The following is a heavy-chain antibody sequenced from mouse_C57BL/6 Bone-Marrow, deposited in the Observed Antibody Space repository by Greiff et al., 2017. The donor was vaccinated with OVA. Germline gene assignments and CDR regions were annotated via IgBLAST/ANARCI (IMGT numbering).Heavy chain of an antibody. D-gene: IGHD2-3*01. V-gene: IGHV5-6*02. CDR2: ISSGGSYT. J-gene: IGHJ2*01. Sequence: DVMLVESGGDLVKPGGSLKLSCAASGFTFSSYGMSWVRQTPDKRLEWVATISSGGSYTYYPDSVKGRFTISRDNAKNTLYLQMSSLKSEDTAMYYCARRGGYYDFDYWGQGTTLTVSS. CDR1: GFTFSSYG. CDR3: ARRGGYYDFDY.